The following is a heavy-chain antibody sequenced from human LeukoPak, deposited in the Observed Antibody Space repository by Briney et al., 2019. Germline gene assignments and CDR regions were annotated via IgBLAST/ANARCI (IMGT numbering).Heavy chain of an antibody. CDR3: ASSGDRLSAFDP. J-gene: IGHJ5*02. D-gene: IGHD7-27*01. V-gene: IGHV4-59*01. CDR1: GGSISSYY. Sequence: SETLSLTCAVYGGSISSYYWNWIRQPPGKGLEWIGYIYYNGSTNYNPSLKSRVTISVDSSKNQFSLKLSSVTAANTAVYYCASSGDRLSAFDPWGQGTLVTVSS. CDR2: IYYNGST.